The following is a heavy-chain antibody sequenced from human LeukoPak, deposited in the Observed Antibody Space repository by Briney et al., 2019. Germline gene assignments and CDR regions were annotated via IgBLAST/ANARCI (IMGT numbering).Heavy chain of an antibody. V-gene: IGHV3-11*01. CDR1: GFTFSDYY. D-gene: IGHD4/OR15-4a*01. Sequence: GGSLRLSCAASGFTFSDYYMSWIRQAPGKGLEWVSYISSSGSTIYYADSVKGRFTISRDNAKNSLYLQMNSLRAEDTDVYYCASADNYGGIDYWGQGTLVTVSS. CDR2: ISSSGSTI. J-gene: IGHJ4*02. CDR3: ASADNYGGIDY.